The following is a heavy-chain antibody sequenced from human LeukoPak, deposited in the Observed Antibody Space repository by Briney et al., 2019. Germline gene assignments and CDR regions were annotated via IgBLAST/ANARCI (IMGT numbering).Heavy chain of an antibody. CDR3: LRSTSITSYLNF. V-gene: IGHV3-30*04. CDR1: GFSLRSYA. Sequence: GGSLRLSCVASGFSLRSYAFHWVRQAPGRGLESVAVISYDGVNKFYSDSVKGRFTISRDDAENTVFLQMNGLRAEDTAVYSCLRSTSITSYLNFWGQGTLVTVSS. CDR2: ISYDGVNK. D-gene: IGHD2-21*01. J-gene: IGHJ4*02.